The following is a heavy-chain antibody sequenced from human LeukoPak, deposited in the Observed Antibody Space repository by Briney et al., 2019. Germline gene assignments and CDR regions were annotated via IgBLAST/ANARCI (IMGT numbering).Heavy chain of an antibody. Sequence: ASVKVSCKASGYTFTSYDINWVRQATEQGLEWMGWMNPNSGNTGYAQKFQSTVTMTRNTSISTAYMELSSLRSEDTAVYYCASSRWLQWIQDWGQGTLVTVSS. J-gene: IGHJ4*02. CDR2: MNPNSGNT. D-gene: IGHD5-24*01. V-gene: IGHV1-8*01. CDR1: GYTFTSYD. CDR3: ASSRWLQWIQD.